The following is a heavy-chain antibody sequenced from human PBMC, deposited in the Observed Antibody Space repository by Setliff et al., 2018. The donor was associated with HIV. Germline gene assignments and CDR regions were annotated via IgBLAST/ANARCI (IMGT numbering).Heavy chain of an antibody. CDR3: ARKRVGFDGINV. D-gene: IGHD1-26*01. Sequence: ASVKVSCKASGYTFTAYFMHWVRQAPGQGLEWMGRIIPNSGGTNYAQKFQGRVTMTRDTSISTAYLEVRSDDTAVYYCARKRVGFDGINVWGQGTTVTVSS. V-gene: IGHV1-2*06. CDR2: IIPNSGGT. J-gene: IGHJ6*02. CDR1: GYTFTAYF.